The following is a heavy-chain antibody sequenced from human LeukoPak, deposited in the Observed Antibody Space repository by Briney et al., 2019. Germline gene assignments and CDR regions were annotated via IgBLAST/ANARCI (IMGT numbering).Heavy chain of an antibody. CDR1: GFTFSSYA. Sequence: GGSLRLSCAASGFTFSSYAMSWVRQAPGKGLEWVSAISGSGGSTYYADSVKGRFTISRDDSKNTLYLQMNSLRAKDTAVYYCAKDFNYYDSSGYYRWGQGTLVTVSS. V-gene: IGHV3-23*01. CDR2: ISGSGGST. D-gene: IGHD3-22*01. J-gene: IGHJ4*02. CDR3: AKDFNYYDSSGYYR.